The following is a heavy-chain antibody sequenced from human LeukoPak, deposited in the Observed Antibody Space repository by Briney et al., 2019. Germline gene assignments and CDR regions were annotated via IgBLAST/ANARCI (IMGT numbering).Heavy chain of an antibody. Sequence: ASVRVSCKASGYTFTKYGISWVRQAPGQELEWMAWISTYDSNTMTAQKFQDRVVMTTDISTRTAYMELHSLRFDDTAVYYCARDGILIRGIISNWFDPWGQGPLVTVSS. CDR1: GYTFTKYG. V-gene: IGHV1-18*01. D-gene: IGHD3-10*01. J-gene: IGHJ5*02. CDR2: ISTYDSNT. CDR3: ARDGILIRGIISNWFDP.